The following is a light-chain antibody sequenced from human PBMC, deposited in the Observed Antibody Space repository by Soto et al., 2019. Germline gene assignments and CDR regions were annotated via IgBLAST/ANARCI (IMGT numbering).Light chain of an antibody. V-gene: IGKV1-9*01. J-gene: IGKJ5*01. CDR2: TAS. Sequence: DIQFTQSPSFLSASVLQRVSITCRASQGLSSYLAWYQQRPGKAPKLLIYTASTLQSGVPSRFSGSGSGAEFTLTITTLQPEDFATYYCQQLNSYPITFGQGTRLEIK. CDR3: QQLNSYPIT. CDR1: QGLSSY.